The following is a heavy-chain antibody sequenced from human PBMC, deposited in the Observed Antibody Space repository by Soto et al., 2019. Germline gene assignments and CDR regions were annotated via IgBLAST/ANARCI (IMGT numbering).Heavy chain of an antibody. Sequence: GGSLRLSCAASGFTFSSYGMHWVRQAPGKGLEWVAVISYDGSNKYYADSVKGRFTISRDNSKNTLYLQMNSLRAEDTAVYYCAKDREYYDSSGYRLADAFDIWGQGTMVTV. CDR1: GFTFSSYG. D-gene: IGHD3-22*01. CDR2: ISYDGSNK. V-gene: IGHV3-30*18. CDR3: AKDREYYDSSGYRLADAFDI. J-gene: IGHJ3*02.